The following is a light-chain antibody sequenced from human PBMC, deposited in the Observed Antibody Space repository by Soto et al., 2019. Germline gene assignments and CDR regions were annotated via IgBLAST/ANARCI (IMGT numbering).Light chain of an antibody. CDR1: QSIRNN. V-gene: IGKV3-15*01. Sequence: EIVTTQSPVTLSVSPGERATLSCRASQSIRNNLIWYQQKSGQAPRLLIYGASTRATGIPARFSGSGSGTEFTLTISSLQSEDFAVYYCQQYDNWPPYTVGQGTKVDIK. CDR3: QQYDNWPPYT. CDR2: GAS. J-gene: IGKJ2*01.